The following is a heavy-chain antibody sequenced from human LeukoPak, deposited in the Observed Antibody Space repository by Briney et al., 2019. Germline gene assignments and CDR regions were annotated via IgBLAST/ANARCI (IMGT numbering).Heavy chain of an antibody. CDR2: INGDGSTT. CDR1: GFTFNTYW. Sequence: PGGSLRLSCAGSGFTFNTYWMHWVRQAPGKGLVWMSRINGDGSTTSYADSVKGRFTISRDNAKNTLYLQMNSLRAEDTAVYYCARSSSNKLGEAYWGQGTLVTVSS. CDR3: ARSSSNKLGEAY. J-gene: IGHJ4*02. V-gene: IGHV3-74*01. D-gene: IGHD3-16*01.